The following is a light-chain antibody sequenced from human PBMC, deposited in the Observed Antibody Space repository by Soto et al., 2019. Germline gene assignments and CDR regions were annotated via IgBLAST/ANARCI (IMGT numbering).Light chain of an antibody. Sequence: DIVLTQSPATLSVSPGDRVNISCRASESLFGFLDWFQQKPGQAPRLLMYGVSTRATGIPARFSGGGSATDFTLTISSLQSEDSAFYFCQSYNDWPFASGLGTRLEI. V-gene: IGKV3-15*01. CDR3: QSYNDWPFA. CDR1: ESLFGF. CDR2: GVS. J-gene: IGKJ2*01.